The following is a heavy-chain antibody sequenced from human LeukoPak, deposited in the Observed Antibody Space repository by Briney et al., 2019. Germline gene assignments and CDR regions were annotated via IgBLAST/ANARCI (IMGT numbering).Heavy chain of an antibody. CDR3: ARLHYGDSDFDQ. CDR1: GGSISSSSYY. J-gene: IGHJ4*02. V-gene: IGHV4-39*01. Sequence: SETLSLTCTVSGGSISSSSYYWGWIRQPPGKGLEWIGSIYYSGSTYYNPALKSRVTISVDTSKNQFSLKLSSVTAADTAVYYCARLHYGDSDFDQWGQGTLVTVSS. D-gene: IGHD4-17*01. CDR2: IYYSGST.